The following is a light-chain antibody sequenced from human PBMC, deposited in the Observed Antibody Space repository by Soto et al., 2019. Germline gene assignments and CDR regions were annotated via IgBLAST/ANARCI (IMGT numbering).Light chain of an antibody. V-gene: IGKV1D-12*01. J-gene: IGKJ4*01. CDR2: GAS. CDR1: QDINTL. Sequence: DIQMTQSPSSVSASIGDTVTLTCRASQDINTLLAWYQQKPGKAPKLLIYGASTLESGVPSRFSGRGSGTVFTLTISSLQPEDFATYFCQQADSFPLTFGGGTKVEIK. CDR3: QQADSFPLT.